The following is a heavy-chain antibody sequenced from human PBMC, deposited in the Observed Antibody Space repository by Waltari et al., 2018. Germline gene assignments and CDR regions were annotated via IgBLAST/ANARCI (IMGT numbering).Heavy chain of an antibody. Sequence: QVQLQESGPGLVKPSETLSLTCTVSGGSISSYYWSWIRQPPGKGLEWIGYIYYSGSTTYNPSLKSRVTISVDTSKNQFSLKLSSVTAADTAVYYCARQRGYSYGSGWFDPWGQGTLVTVSS. V-gene: IGHV4-59*08. CDR1: GGSISSYY. CDR2: IYYSGST. J-gene: IGHJ5*02. D-gene: IGHD5-18*01. CDR3: ARQRGYSYGSGWFDP.